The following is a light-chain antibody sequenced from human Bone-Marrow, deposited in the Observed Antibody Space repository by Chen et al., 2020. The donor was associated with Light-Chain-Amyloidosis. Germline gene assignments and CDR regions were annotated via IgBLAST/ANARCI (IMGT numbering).Light chain of an antibody. V-gene: IGLV6-57*01. Sequence: FMLTQPHSGSESPGKTVIISCTRSSGSIATNYVQWYQQRPGSSPTTVIYEDDQRPSGVPDRFSGSIDRSSNSASLTISGLKTEDEAEYYCQSYQGSSQGVFGGGTKLTVL. CDR2: EDD. CDR3: QSYQGSSQGV. J-gene: IGLJ3*02. CDR1: SGSIATNY.